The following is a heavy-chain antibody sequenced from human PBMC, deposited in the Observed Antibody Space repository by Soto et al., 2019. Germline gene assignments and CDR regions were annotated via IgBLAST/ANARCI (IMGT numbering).Heavy chain of an antibody. V-gene: IGHV4-39*01. J-gene: IGHJ4*02. CDR1: GDSINSDNYY. CDR2: IYYRGNT. Sequence: PSETLSLTCSFSGDSINSDNYYLGWIRQPPGKGLEWIGSIYYRGNTYYNPSLKTRVTISLDKSKSQFSLKLNSVTAADSAVYFCARLEGLATISYYFDYWGQGTLLTVSS. CDR3: ARLEGLATISYYFDY. D-gene: IGHD3-9*01.